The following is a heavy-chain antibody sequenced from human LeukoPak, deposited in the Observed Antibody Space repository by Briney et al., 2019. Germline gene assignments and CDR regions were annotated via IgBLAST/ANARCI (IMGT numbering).Heavy chain of an antibody. CDR1: GGTFSSYA. Sequence: ASVKVSCKASGGTFSSYAISWVRQAPGQGLEWMGWMNPNSGNTGYAEKFQGRVTITRDTSITTAYMELTSLRSEDSAVYYCARGPAHSNYGASYYYYMDVWGKGTTVTVSS. J-gene: IGHJ6*03. CDR3: ARGPAHSNYGASYYYYMDV. CDR2: MNPNSGNT. V-gene: IGHV1-8*03. D-gene: IGHD4-11*01.